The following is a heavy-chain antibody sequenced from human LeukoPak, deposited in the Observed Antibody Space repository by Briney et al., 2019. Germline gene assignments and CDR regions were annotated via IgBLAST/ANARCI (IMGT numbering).Heavy chain of an antibody. CDR3: ASRGIAAAGTDY. Sequence: PSETLSLTCAVYGGSFSGYYWSWIRQPPGKGLEWIGEINHSGSTNYNPSLKSRVTISVDTSKNQFSLKLSSVTAADTAVYYCASRGIAAAGTDYWGQGTLVTVFS. J-gene: IGHJ4*02. D-gene: IGHD6-13*01. CDR1: GGSFSGYY. V-gene: IGHV4-34*01. CDR2: INHSGST.